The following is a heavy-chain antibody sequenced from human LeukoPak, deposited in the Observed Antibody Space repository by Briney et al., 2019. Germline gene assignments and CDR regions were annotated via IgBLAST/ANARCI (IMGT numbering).Heavy chain of an antibody. CDR3: ARDLSSGWYYFDY. CDR1: GYTFTGYY. J-gene: IGHJ4*02. D-gene: IGHD6-19*01. CDR2: INPNSGGT. Sequence: ASVKVSCKASGYTFTGYYMHWVRQAPGQGLEWMGWINPNSGGTNYAQKFQGRVTMTRGTSISTAYMELSRLRSDDTAVYYCARDLSSGWYYFDYWGQGTLVTVSS. V-gene: IGHV1-2*02.